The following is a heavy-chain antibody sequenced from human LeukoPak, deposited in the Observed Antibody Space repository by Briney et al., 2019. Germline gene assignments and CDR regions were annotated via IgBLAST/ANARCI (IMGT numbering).Heavy chain of an antibody. Sequence: PGGSLRLSCAASGFTFSGSALHWVRQASGKGLEWVGRIRSTANGYATAYAASVKGRFTISRDDSKNTAYLQMDSLKTEDTAVYYCTTVIQLWRTYYYYMDVWGKGTTVTVSS. CDR3: TTVIQLWRTYYYYMDV. J-gene: IGHJ6*03. D-gene: IGHD5-18*01. CDR2: IRSTANGYAT. CDR1: GFTFSGSA. V-gene: IGHV3-73*01.